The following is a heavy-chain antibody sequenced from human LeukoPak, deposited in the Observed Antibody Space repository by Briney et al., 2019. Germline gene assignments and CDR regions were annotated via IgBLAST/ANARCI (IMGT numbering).Heavy chain of an antibody. CDR1: GGSMSDYY. J-gene: IGHJ6*03. V-gene: IGHV4-4*07. CDR3: ARSSEGRYYYDSSGFSYYYYYMDV. CDR2: FYSSGST. Sequence: SETLSLTCTVSGGSMSDYYWSWIRQPAGKGLEWIGRFYSSGSTYYNPSLRSRVTISVDTSKNQFSLKLSSVTAADTAVYYCARSSEGRYYYDSSGFSYYYYYMDVWGKGTTVTISS. D-gene: IGHD3-22*01.